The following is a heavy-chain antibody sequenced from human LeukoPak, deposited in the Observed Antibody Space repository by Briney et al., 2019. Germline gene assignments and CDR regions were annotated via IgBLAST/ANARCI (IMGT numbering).Heavy chain of an antibody. CDR1: GFTFSSYG. CDR3: ARGFGSGSSLPFDY. Sequence: PGRSLRLSCAASGFTFSSYGMHWVRQAPGKGLEWVAVIWYDGSNKYYADSVKGRFTISRDNSKNTLSLQMSSLRAEDTAVYYCARGFGSGSSLPFDYWGQGTLVTVSS. V-gene: IGHV3-33*01. D-gene: IGHD3-10*01. J-gene: IGHJ4*02. CDR2: IWYDGSNK.